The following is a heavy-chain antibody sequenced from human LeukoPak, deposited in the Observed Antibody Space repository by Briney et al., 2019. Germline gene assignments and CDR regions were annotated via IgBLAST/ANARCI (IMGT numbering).Heavy chain of an antibody. D-gene: IGHD3-3*01. V-gene: IGHV4-34*01. J-gene: IGHJ4*02. CDR2: INHSGST. CDR1: GGSFSGYY. CDR3: ARERSLYDFWSGYLGGPFDY. Sequence: PSETLSLTCAAYGGSFSGYYWSWIRQPPGKGLEWIGEINHSGSTNYNPSLKSRVTISVDTSKNQFSLKLSSVTAADTAVYYCARERSLYDFWSGYLGGPFDYWGQGTLVTVSS.